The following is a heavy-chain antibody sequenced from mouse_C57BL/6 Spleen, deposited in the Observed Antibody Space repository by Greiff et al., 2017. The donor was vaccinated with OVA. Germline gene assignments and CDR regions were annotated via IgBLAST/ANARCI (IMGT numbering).Heavy chain of an antibody. V-gene: IGHV1-50*01. CDR3: ARRGYYDDDVRAMDY. CDR2: IDPSDSYT. D-gene: IGHD2-4*01. Sequence: QVQLQQPGAELVKPGASVKLSCKASGYTFTSYWMQWVKQRPGQGLAWIGEIDPSDSYTNYNQKFKGKATLTVDTSSSTAYMQLSSLTSEDSAVYYCARRGYYDDDVRAMDYWGQGTSVTVSS. CDR1: GYTFTSYW. J-gene: IGHJ4*01.